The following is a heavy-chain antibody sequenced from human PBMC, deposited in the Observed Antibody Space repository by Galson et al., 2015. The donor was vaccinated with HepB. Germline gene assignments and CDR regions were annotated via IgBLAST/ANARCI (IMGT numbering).Heavy chain of an antibody. D-gene: IGHD3-22*01. J-gene: IGHJ4*02. CDR1: GFTFSNYG. V-gene: IGHV3-21*06. CDR3: ARVLYYDNSAYAY. CDR2: ISGTSSHI. Sequence: SLRLSCAASGFTFSNYGMNWVRQAPGKGLEWVSSISGTSSHIYYADSVKGRFTVSRDNAKNSLFLQMNSLRAEDAAVYYCARVLYYDNSAYAYWGQGTLVTVSS.